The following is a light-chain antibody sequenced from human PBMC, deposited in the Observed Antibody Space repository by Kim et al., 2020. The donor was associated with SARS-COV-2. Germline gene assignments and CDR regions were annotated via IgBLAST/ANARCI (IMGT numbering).Light chain of an antibody. CDR2: DVS. CDR1: SSDVGGYNY. CDR3: CSYAGSYTLV. V-gene: IGLV2-11*01. J-gene: IGLJ1*01. Sequence: GQSVTISCTGTSSDVGGYNYVSWYQQHPGKAPKLMIYDVSKRPSGVPDRFSGSKSGNMASLTISGLQAEDEADYYCCSYAGSYTLVFGTGTKVTVL.